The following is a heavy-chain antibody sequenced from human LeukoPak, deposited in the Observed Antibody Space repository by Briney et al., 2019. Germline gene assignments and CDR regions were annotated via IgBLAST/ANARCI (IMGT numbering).Heavy chain of an antibody. V-gene: IGHV4-4*07. Sequence: SETLSLTCTVSGGSISSYYWSWIRQPAGKGLEWIGRIYTSGSTNYNPSLKSRVTMSVDTSKNQFSLKLSSVTAADTAVYYCARDIVSIAAAGTGYFDLWGRGTLVTVSS. CDR2: IYTSGST. CDR1: GGSISSYY. J-gene: IGHJ2*01. D-gene: IGHD6-13*01. CDR3: ARDIVSIAAAGTGYFDL.